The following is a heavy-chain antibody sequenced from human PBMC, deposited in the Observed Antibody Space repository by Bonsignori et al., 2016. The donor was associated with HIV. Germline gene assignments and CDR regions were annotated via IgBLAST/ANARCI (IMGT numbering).Heavy chain of an antibody. D-gene: IGHD2-2*01. CDR2: VFHSGST. CDR3: ARVPGIVPTVSHAPFDT. Sequence: SETLSLTCAVYGGSFSGYYWSWIRQPPGKALEWIGEVFHSGSTNYNPSLKSRVTISADTSKNQFSLRLTSVTAADTAVYYCARVPGIVPTVSHAPFDTWSQGTLVTVSS. CDR1: GGSFSGYY. V-gene: IGHV4-34*12. J-gene: IGHJ4*02.